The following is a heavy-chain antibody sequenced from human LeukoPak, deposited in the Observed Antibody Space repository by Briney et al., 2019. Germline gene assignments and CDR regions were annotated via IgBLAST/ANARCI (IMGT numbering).Heavy chain of an antibody. CDR1: GFTFSSYG. D-gene: IGHD6-19*01. V-gene: IGHV3-33*01. CDR2: IWYDGSNK. J-gene: IGHJ5*02. CDR3: ARGISEQWLVRNNWFDP. Sequence: GGSLRLSCAASGFTFSSYGMHWVRQAPGKGLEWVAVIWYDGSNKYYADSVKGRFTISRDNSKNTLYLQMNSLRAEDTAVYYCARGISEQWLVRNNWFDPWGQGTLVTVSS.